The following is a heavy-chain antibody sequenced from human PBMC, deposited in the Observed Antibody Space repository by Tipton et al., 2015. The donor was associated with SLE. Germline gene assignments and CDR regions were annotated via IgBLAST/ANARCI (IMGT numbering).Heavy chain of an antibody. J-gene: IGHJ6*03. D-gene: IGHD2-2*01. CDR1: GGSISSYY. CDR3: ARGYQLPLGPFSYYYIDV. Sequence: TLSLTCTFSGGSISSYYWSWIRQPPGKGLEWIGYIYYSGSTNYNPSLKSRVTISVDTSKNQFSLKLSSVTAADTAVYYCARGYQLPLGPFSYYYIDVWGKGTTVTVSS. V-gene: IGHV4-59*01. CDR2: IYYSGST.